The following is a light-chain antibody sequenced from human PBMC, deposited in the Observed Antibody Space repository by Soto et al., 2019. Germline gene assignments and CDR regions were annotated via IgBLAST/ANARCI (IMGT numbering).Light chain of an antibody. Sequence: QSVLTQPSSLSVSPGQSITISFTGTSSDVGGYNYVSWYQQHPGKAPKLMIYEVSNRPSGVSNRFSGSKSGHTASLTISGLQSEDEADYFCTSYTSSTTLDVFGTGTKVTVL. CDR3: TSYTSSTTLDV. CDR1: SSDVGGYNY. CDR2: EVS. J-gene: IGLJ1*01. V-gene: IGLV2-14*01.